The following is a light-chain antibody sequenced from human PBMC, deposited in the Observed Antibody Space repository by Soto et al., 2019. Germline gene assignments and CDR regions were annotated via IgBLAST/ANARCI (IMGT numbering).Light chain of an antibody. CDR1: RDITDY. Sequence: DIQMTQSPTSLSASVGDRVTITCRASRDITDYLAWYQQKPGQVPKLLISAASSLQSGVPSRFSGSGSGTDFTLTISSLQPEDFATYYCQHADSFPLITFGQGTRLEIK. V-gene: IGKV1-12*01. CDR3: QHADSFPLIT. J-gene: IGKJ5*01. CDR2: AAS.